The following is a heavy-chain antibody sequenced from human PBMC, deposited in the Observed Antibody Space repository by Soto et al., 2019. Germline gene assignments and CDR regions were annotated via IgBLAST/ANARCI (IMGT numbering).Heavy chain of an antibody. CDR3: AKVYSSGWYGSPYFDY. D-gene: IGHD6-19*01. CDR2: ISYDGSNK. V-gene: IGHV3-30*18. J-gene: IGHJ4*02. CDR1: GFTFSSYG. Sequence: PGGSLRLSCAASGFTFSSYGMHWVRQAPGKGLEWVAVISYDGSNKYYADSVKGRFTISRDNSKNTLYLQMNSLRAEDTAVYYCAKVYSSGWYGSPYFDYWGQGTLVTVSS.